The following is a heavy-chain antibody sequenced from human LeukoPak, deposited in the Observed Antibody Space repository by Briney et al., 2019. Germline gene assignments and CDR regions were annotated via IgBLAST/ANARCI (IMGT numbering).Heavy chain of an antibody. J-gene: IGHJ5*02. CDR1: GGSISNYY. CDR3: ATLNPRIAARPYWFDP. Sequence: PSENLSLTCTVSGGSISNYYWSWIRQPPGKGLEWIGHIYYTGSTNYNPSLKSRVTISVDTSKNQFSLKLTSVTAADTAVYYCATLNPRIAARPYWFDPWGQGTLVTVSS. CDR2: IYYTGST. V-gene: IGHV4-59*01. D-gene: IGHD6-6*01.